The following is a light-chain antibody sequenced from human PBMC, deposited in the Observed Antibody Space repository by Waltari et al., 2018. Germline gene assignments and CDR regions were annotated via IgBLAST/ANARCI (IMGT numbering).Light chain of an antibody. V-gene: IGLV1-47*01. J-gene: IGLJ3*02. CDR2: RNN. CDR3: AAWDDSLSGRV. Sequence: QPVLTQPPSASGTPGQRVTIPCSGSRSNIGNNYVYWYQQPPGTAPKLLIYRNNQRPSGVPDRFSGSKSGTSASLAISGLRSEDEADYYCAAWDDSLSGRVFGGGTKVTVL. CDR1: RSNIGNNY.